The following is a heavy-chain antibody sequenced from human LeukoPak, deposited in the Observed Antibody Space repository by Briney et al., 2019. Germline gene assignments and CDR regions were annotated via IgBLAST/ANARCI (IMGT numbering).Heavy chain of an antibody. CDR2: ISGSGSNT. D-gene: IGHD4-17*01. J-gene: IGHJ4*02. CDR3: ARGNGDYAIHPDY. V-gene: IGHV3-23*01. Sequence: GGSLRLSCAASGFTFSSYAMTWFRQAPGKGLEWVSSISGSGSNTYYAHSVKGRFTISRDNSKSTLYLLINSLRADDTAVYYCARGNGDYAIHPDYWGQGTLVTVSS. CDR1: GFTFSSYA.